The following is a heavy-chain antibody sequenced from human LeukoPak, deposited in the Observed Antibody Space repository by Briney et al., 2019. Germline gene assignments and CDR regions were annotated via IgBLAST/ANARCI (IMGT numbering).Heavy chain of an antibody. CDR3: ARANWNYGGFDY. CDR1: GGSISSGGYY. V-gene: IGHV4-31*03. D-gene: IGHD1-7*01. J-gene: IGHJ4*03. Sequence: SQTLSLTCTVSGGSISSGGYYWSWIRQHPGKGLERIGYIYYSGSTYYNPSLKSRVTISVDTSKNQFSLKLSSVTAADTAVYYCARANWNYGGFDYWGQGTTVTVSS. CDR2: IYYSGST.